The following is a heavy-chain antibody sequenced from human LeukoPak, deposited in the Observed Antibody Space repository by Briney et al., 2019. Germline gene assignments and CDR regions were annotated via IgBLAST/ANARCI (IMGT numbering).Heavy chain of an antibody. D-gene: IGHD3-10*01. CDR3: ARNYYGSGSFYVHN. J-gene: IGHJ4*02. CDR1: GGSISNGGYS. CDR2: IYHSGTT. Sequence: SETLSLTCAVSGGSISNGGYSWSWIRQPPRKGLEWIGFIYHSGTTHYNPSLKSRLTFSLDKSKNQFSLKLTSVTAADTALYYCARNYYGSGSFYVHNWGQGTLVTVSS. V-gene: IGHV4-30-2*01.